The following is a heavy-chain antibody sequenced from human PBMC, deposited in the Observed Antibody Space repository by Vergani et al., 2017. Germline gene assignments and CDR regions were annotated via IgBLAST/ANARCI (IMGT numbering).Heavy chain of an antibody. D-gene: IGHD1-1*01. V-gene: IGHV3-11*04. CDR2: ISPGASTV. CDR1: SFKFSDHY. Sequence: LEESGGGSVKPGGSLRLPCAPSSFKFSDHYMSWIRQAPGRGLEWVSHISPGASTVSYTDSVTGRFTVSMDNDYNSLTLDMTPLRVEDTAVYYCAKNRGTSPTRHYYAMAVWGQGTTVTVSS. J-gene: IGHJ6*02. CDR3: AKNRGTSPTRHYYAMAV.